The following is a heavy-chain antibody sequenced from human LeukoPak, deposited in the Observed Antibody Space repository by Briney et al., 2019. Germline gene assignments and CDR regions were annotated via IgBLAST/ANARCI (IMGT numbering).Heavy chain of an antibody. V-gene: IGHV3-23*01. CDR1: GFTLNNYG. CDR2: IRGNADTT. Sequence: PGGALRLSCAPSGFTLNNYGMSWVRQAPGKGREWVSAIRGNADTTYYADSVKGRFTISRDNSKNTLYLQMNSLRAEDTAVYYCAKGSYDYVWGSYRTPPDYWGQGTLVTVSS. J-gene: IGHJ4*02. D-gene: IGHD3-16*02. CDR3: AKGSYDYVWGSYRTPPDY.